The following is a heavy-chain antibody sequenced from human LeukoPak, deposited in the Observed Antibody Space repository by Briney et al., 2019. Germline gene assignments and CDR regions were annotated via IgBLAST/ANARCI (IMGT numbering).Heavy chain of an antibody. Sequence: GGSLRLSCAASGFTFSSYEMNWVRQAPGKGLEWVSYISSSGYTIYYADSVKGRFTISRDNAKNSLYLQMNSLRAEDTAVYYCAGDLSGVTGYAYGRGIDYWGQGTLVTVSS. J-gene: IGHJ4*02. CDR1: GFTFSSYE. V-gene: IGHV3-48*03. CDR2: ISSSGYTI. CDR3: AGDLSGVTGYAYGRGIDY. D-gene: IGHD5-18*01.